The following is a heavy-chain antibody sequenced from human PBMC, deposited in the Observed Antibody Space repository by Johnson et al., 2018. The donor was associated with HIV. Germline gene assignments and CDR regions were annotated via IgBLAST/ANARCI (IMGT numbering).Heavy chain of an antibody. Sequence: QVQLVESGGGVVQPGRSLRLSCAASGFTFSSYAMHWVRQAPGTGLEWVAVISYDGSNKYYADSVKGRFTISRDNSKNTQYLQMNSLRAEDTAVDYCARARTVVIARPDAFDIWGQGTMVTVSS. CDR1: GFTFSSYA. J-gene: IGHJ3*02. D-gene: IGHD2-21*01. CDR3: ARARTVVIARPDAFDI. V-gene: IGHV3-30*04. CDR2: ISYDGSNK.